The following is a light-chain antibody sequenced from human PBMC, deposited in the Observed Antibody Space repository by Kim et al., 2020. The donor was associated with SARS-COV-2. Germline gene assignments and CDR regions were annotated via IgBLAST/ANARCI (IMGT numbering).Light chain of an antibody. CDR2: EAS. Sequence: SQGERATLSCRASQSVSRFLVWYQQKPGQAPRLLIYEASNRATGVPARFSGSGSGTDFTLTISSLEPEDFALYYCQQRSNWPPITFGQGTRLEIK. V-gene: IGKV3-11*01. CDR1: QSVSRF. CDR3: QQRSNWPPIT. J-gene: IGKJ5*01.